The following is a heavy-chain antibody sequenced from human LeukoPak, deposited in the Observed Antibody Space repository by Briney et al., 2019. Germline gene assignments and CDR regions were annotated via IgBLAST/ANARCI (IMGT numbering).Heavy chain of an antibody. CDR3: ARRRSTFYHYYYMDV. V-gene: IGHV4-59*12. Sequence: SETLSLTCTVSGGSISSYYWSWIRQPPGKGLGWIGYIYYSGSTNYNPSLKSRVTISVDTSKNQFSLKLSSVTAADTAVYYCARRRSTFYHYYYMDVWGKGTTVTVSS. D-gene: IGHD3-16*01. CDR1: GGSISSYY. CDR2: IYYSGST. J-gene: IGHJ6*03.